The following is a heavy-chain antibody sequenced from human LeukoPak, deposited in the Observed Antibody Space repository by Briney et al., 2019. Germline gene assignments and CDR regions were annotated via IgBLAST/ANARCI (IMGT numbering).Heavy chain of an antibody. Sequence: PSETLSLTCTVSGYSISSGYYWGWIRQPPGKGLEWIGSIYTSGSTNYNPSLKSRVTISVDTSKNQFSLKLSSVTAADTAVYYCARAESWLGYCSSTSCSPGDAFDIWGQGTMVTVSS. CDR2: IYTSGST. J-gene: IGHJ3*02. V-gene: IGHV4-38-2*02. CDR3: ARAESWLGYCSSTSCSPGDAFDI. D-gene: IGHD2-2*01. CDR1: GYSISSGYY.